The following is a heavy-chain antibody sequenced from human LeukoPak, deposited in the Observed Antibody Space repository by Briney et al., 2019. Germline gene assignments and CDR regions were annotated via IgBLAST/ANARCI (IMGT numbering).Heavy chain of an antibody. CDR2: ISAYNGNT. CDR1: GYTFTSYG. Sequence: GASVKVSCKASGYTFTSYGISWVRQAPGQGLKWMGWISAYNGNTNYAQKLQGRVTMTTDTTTSTAYMELRSLRSDDTAVYYCARPAGDTAMVNAFDIWGQGTMVTVSS. J-gene: IGHJ3*02. D-gene: IGHD5-18*01. V-gene: IGHV1-18*01. CDR3: ARPAGDTAMVNAFDI.